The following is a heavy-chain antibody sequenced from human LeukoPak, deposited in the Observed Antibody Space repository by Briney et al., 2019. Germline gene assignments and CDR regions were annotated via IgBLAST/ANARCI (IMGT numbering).Heavy chain of an antibody. Sequence: ASVTVSCTASGYAFTSFGISWVRQAPGQGPEWMGWISAYNGNTNYIQRFQGRVTMTTDTSTNTAYMELRSLTSDDTAVYYCARDLGLDTTMIFFDFWGQGTLVTVSS. J-gene: IGHJ4*02. V-gene: IGHV1-18*01. CDR1: GYAFTSFG. CDR3: ARDLGLDTTMIFFDF. CDR2: ISAYNGNT. D-gene: IGHD5-18*01.